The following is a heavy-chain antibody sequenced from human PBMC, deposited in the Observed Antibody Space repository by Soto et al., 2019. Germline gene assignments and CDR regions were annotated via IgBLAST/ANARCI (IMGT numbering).Heavy chain of an antibody. V-gene: IGHV3-30*18. Sequence: QVQLVESGGGVVQPGRSLRLSCAASGFTFSSYGMHWVRQAPGKGLEWVAVISYDGSNKYYADSVKGRFTISRDNSKNTLYLQMKSLRAEDTAVYYCAKDLGYCSGGSCGGMDVWGQGTTVTVSS. CDR2: ISYDGSNK. J-gene: IGHJ6*02. CDR3: AKDLGYCSGGSCGGMDV. CDR1: GFTFSSYG. D-gene: IGHD2-15*01.